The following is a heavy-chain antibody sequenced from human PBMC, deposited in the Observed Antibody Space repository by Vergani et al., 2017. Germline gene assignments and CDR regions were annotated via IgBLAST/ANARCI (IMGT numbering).Heavy chain of an antibody. CDR1: GFTFSSYG. CDR3: ARGLGDYGEDY. CDR2: IWYDGSNK. Sequence: QVQLVESGGGVVQPGRSLRLSCAASGFTFSSYGMHWVRQAPGKGLEWVAVIWYDGSNKYYADSVKGRFTISRDNSKNTLYLQMNSLRAEDTAVYYCARGLGDYGEDYWGQGTLVTVSS. D-gene: IGHD4-17*01. V-gene: IGHV3-33*01. J-gene: IGHJ4*02.